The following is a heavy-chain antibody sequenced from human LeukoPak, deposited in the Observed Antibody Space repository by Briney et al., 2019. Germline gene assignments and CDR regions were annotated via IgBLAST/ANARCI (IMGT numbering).Heavy chain of an antibody. CDR1: GGSISSSSYY. V-gene: IGHV4-39*07. D-gene: IGHD3-10*01. CDR2: IYYSGST. J-gene: IGHJ4*02. Sequence: SETLSLTCTVSGGSISSSSYYWGWIRQPPGKGLEWIGSIYYSGSTYYNPSLKSRVTISVDTSKNQFSLKLSSVTAADTAVYYCARTPRQYGSGSYPPDYWGQGTLVTVSS. CDR3: ARTPRQYGSGSYPPDY.